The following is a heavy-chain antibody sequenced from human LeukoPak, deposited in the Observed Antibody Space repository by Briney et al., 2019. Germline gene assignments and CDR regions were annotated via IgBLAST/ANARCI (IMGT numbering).Heavy chain of an antibody. Sequence: SVKVSCKASGGTFSSYAISWVRQAPGQGLEWMGGIIPIFGTANYAQKFQGRVTITADESTSTAYMELSSLRSEDTAVYYCARAGSRDYSNLPCFDYWGQGPWSPSPQ. CDR1: GGTFSSYA. CDR3: ARAGSRDYSNLPCFDY. CDR2: IIPIFGTA. V-gene: IGHV1-69*13. D-gene: IGHD4-11*01. J-gene: IGHJ4*02.